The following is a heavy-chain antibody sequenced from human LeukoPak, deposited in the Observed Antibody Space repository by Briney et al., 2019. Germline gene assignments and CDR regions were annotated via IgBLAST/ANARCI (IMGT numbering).Heavy chain of an antibody. CDR1: GFTFSSYA. D-gene: IGHD2-21*02. CDR2: ISYDGSNK. V-gene: IGHV3-30-3*01. Sequence: GRSLGLSCAASGFTFSSYAMHWVRQAPGKGLEWVAVISYDGSNKYYADSVKGRFTISRDNSKNPLYLQMNSLRAEDTAVYYCARDRLLVYYYYYYGMDVWGQGTTVTVSS. J-gene: IGHJ6*02. CDR3: ARDRLLVYYYYYYGMDV.